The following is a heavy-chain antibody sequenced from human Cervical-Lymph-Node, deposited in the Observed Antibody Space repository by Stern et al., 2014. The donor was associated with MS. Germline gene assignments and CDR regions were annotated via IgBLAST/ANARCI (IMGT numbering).Heavy chain of an antibody. CDR2: IIPIFRTP. CDR1: GGTFSSYT. Sequence: QVQLVESGAEVKKPGPSVKVSCKASGGTFSSYTISWVRQAPGQGLEWMGGIIPIFRTPNYAQKFQGRVTITADESTSTAYMELSSLRSEDTAVYYCARDRMSIAAAGTSWFDPWGQGTLVTVSS. D-gene: IGHD6-13*01. V-gene: IGHV1-69*01. J-gene: IGHJ5*02. CDR3: ARDRMSIAAAGTSWFDP.